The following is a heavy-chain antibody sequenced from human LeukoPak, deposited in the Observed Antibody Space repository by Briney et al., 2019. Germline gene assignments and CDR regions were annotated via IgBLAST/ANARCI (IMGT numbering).Heavy chain of an antibody. CDR2: GNARGST. V-gene: IGHV4-61*02. Sequence: PSETLSLTCSVSGGSFSSVTLYWSWIRQPAGKGLEWIGRGNARGSTDSNPSLWSRVTVSVDTSKNQVSLRLSSVTAADTAVYYCARESTGTGRYNWYDLWGQGTLVTVSS. CDR1: GGSFSSVTLY. D-gene: IGHD5-24*01. CDR3: ARESTGTGRYNWYDL. J-gene: IGHJ4*02.